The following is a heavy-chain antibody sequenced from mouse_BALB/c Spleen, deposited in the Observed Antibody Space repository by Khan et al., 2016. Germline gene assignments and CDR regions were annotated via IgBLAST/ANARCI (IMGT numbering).Heavy chain of an antibody. CDR2: ILPGSGHT. Sequence: QVQLQQPGAELMKPGASMKISCKATGYTFSNYWIEWVRQRPGHGLEWIGEILPGSGHTNCNEKFKGKATFTAETSSNTAYMQLSSLTSDDSAVYYCARNPDSYWFAYWGQGTLVTVSA. V-gene: IGHV1-9*01. J-gene: IGHJ3*01. D-gene: IGHD1-1*01. CDR1: GYTFSNYW. CDR3: ARNPDSYWFAY.